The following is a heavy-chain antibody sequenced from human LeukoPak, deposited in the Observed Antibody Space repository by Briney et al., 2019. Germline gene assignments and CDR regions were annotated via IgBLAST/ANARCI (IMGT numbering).Heavy chain of an antibody. CDR1: GFTFDDYA. D-gene: IGHD6-13*01. V-gene: IGHV3-43*02. Sequence: GGSLRLSCAASGFTFDDYAMHWVRQAPGKGLEWVSLISGDGGSTYYANSLKGRFTISRDNSKNSLYLQMNSLRTEDTALYYCAKDKAGGQQLVQALLDYWGQGTLVTVSS. CDR3: AKDKAGGQQLVQALLDY. CDR2: ISGDGGST. J-gene: IGHJ4*02.